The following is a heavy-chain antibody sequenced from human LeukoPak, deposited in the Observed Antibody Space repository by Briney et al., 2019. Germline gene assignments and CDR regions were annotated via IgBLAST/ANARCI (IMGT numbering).Heavy chain of an antibody. CDR3: ARDPGVVVVPAAPDY. Sequence: GGSLRLSCAASGFTFSDYYMSWIRQAPGKGLEWVSSISSSSSYIYYADSVKGRFTISRDNAKNSLYLQMNSLRAEDTAVYYCARDPGVVVVPAAPDYWGQGTLVTVSS. CDR1: GFTFSDYY. J-gene: IGHJ4*02. CDR2: ISSSSSYI. D-gene: IGHD2-2*01. V-gene: IGHV3-11*06.